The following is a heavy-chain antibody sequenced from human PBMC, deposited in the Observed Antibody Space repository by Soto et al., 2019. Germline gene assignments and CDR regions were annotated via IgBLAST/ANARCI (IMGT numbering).Heavy chain of an antibody. CDR3: ASGSIAVDGQIYYYYGMDV. D-gene: IGHD6-19*01. CDR2: IIPIFGTA. Sequence: ASVKVSCKASGGTFSSYAISWVRQAPGQGLEWMGGIIPIFGTANYAQKFQGRVTITADKSTSTAYMELSSLRSEDTAVYYCASGSIAVDGQIYYYYGMDVWGQGPTVTVSS. J-gene: IGHJ6*02. CDR1: GGTFSSYA. V-gene: IGHV1-69*06.